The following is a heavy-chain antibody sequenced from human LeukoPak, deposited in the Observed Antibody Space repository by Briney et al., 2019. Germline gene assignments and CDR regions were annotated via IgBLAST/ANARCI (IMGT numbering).Heavy chain of an antibody. CDR3: ARLGIVVVRNGMDV. CDR1: SGSISSSSYY. D-gene: IGHD2-2*03. CDR2: IYYSGST. V-gene: IGHV4-39*01. Sequence: SETLSLTCTVSSGSISSSSYYWGRIRQPPGKGLEWIGSIYYSGSTYYNPSLKSRVTISVDTSKNQFSMKLSSVTAADTAVYYCARLGIVVVRNGMDVWGQGTTVTVSS. J-gene: IGHJ6*02.